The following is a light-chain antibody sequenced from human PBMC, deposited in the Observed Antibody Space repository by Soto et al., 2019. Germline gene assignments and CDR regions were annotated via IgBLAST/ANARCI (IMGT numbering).Light chain of an antibody. CDR1: SSDVGGYNY. CDR2: DVS. V-gene: IGLV2-14*01. CDR3: RSYTSSSTRV. J-gene: IGLJ2*01. Sequence: QSALTQPASVSGSPGQSITISCTGTSSDVGGYNYVSWYQQHPGKAPKLMIYDVSYRPSGVSNRFSGSKSGNTASLTISGVQDEDEADYYCRSYTSSSTRVFGEGTQLTV.